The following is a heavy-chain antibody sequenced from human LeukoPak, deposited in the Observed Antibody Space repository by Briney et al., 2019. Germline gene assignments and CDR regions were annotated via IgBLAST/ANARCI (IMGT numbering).Heavy chain of an antibody. Sequence: ASVTVSCKASGYTFTDYYMHWVRQAPGQGLEWMGWINPSSGGTNYAQKFQGRVTVTRDTSISTAYMDLSRLRSDDTAVYYCARAGVWDYSDSSGYHNAAFDIWGQGTMVTVSS. D-gene: IGHD3-22*01. CDR1: GYTFTDYY. CDR3: ARAGVWDYSDSSGYHNAAFDI. CDR2: INPSSGGT. J-gene: IGHJ3*02. V-gene: IGHV1-2*02.